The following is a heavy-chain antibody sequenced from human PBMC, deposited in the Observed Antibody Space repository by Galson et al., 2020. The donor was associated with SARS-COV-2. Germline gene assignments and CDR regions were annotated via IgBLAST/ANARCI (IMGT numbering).Heavy chain of an antibody. CDR2: IYHSGST. Sequence: SETLSLTCTVSGYSISSGYYWGWIRQPPGKGLAWIGSIYHSGSTYYNPSLKSRVSISVDTSKNQFSLKLSSVTAADTAVYYCARADYYYDSSGSAVVGDCDPWGQGTLVTVSS. CDR1: GYSISSGYY. D-gene: IGHD3-22*01. CDR3: ARADYYYDSSGSAVVGDCDP. V-gene: IGHV4-38-2*02. J-gene: IGHJ5*02.